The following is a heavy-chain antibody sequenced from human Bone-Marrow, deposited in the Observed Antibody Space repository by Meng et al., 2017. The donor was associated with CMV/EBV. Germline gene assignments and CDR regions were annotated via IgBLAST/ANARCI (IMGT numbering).Heavy chain of an antibody. CDR1: GGTFSSYA. D-gene: IGHD6-6*01. V-gene: IGHV1-69*05. CDR3: ARGRIAARAYYGMDV. J-gene: IGHJ6*02. Sequence: SVKVSCKHSGGTFSSYAISWVRQAPGQGLEWMGGIIPIFGTANYAQKFQGRVTITTDESTSTAYMELSSLRSEDTAVYYCARGRIAARAYYGMDVWGQGTTVTASS. CDR2: IIPIFGTA.